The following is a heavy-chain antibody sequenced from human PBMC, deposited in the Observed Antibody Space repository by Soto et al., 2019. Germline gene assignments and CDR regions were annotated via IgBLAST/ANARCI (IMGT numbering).Heavy chain of an antibody. J-gene: IGHJ2*01. CDR2: NIPIFGTV. CDR3: ARGNHRWLQLWYFDL. D-gene: IGHD5-12*01. V-gene: IGHV1-69*12. CDR1: GGTFSSYA. Sequence: QVQLVQSGAEVKKPGSSVMVSCKASGGTFSSYAISWVRQAPGQGLEWMGGNIPIFGTVNYGQKFQGRVTITADESTSTAYMELSSLRSEDTAVYYCARGNHRWLQLWYFDLWGRGTLVTVSS.